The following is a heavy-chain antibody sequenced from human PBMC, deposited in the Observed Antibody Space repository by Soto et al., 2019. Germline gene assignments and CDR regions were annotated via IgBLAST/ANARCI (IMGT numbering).Heavy chain of an antibody. V-gene: IGHV1-69*13. CDR1: GGTFSSYA. D-gene: IGHD6-19*01. Sequence: ASVKVSCKASGGTFSSYAISWVRQAPGQGLEWMGGIIPIFGTANYAQKFQGRVTITADESTSTAYMELSSLRSEDTAVYYCAPDWGRGSGWYDGVYAFDIWRQGTMVTASS. J-gene: IGHJ3*02. CDR3: APDWGRGSGWYDGVYAFDI. CDR2: IIPIFGTA.